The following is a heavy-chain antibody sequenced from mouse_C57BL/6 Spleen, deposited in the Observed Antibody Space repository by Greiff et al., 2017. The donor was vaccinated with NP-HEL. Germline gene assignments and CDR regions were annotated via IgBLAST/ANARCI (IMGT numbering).Heavy chain of an antibody. J-gene: IGHJ1*03. Sequence: QVQLQQPGAELVMPGASVKLSCKASGHTFTSYWMHWVKQRPGQGLEWIGEIDPSDSHTNYNQKFKGKSTLTVDKSSSTAYMQLSSLTSEDSAVYYCRHYYGSSYEYFDVWGTGTTVTVSS. CDR3: RHYYGSSYEYFDV. CDR1: GHTFTSYW. V-gene: IGHV1-69*01. CDR2: IDPSDSHT. D-gene: IGHD1-1*01.